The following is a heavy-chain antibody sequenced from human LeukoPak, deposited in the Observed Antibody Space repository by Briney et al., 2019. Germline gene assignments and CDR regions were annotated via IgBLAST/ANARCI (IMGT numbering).Heavy chain of an antibody. J-gene: IGHJ3*02. D-gene: IGHD1-14*01. CDR2: IYYSGST. Sequence: PSETLSLTCTVSGGSISSSSYYWGWIRQPPGKGLEWIGSIYYSGSTYYNPSLKSRVTISVDTSKNQFSLKLSSVTAADTAVYYCARDLPLAGQPEIKDVLRTDAFDIWGQGTMVTVSS. CDR3: ARDLPLAGQPEIKDVLRTDAFDI. CDR1: GGSISSSSYY. V-gene: IGHV4-39*07.